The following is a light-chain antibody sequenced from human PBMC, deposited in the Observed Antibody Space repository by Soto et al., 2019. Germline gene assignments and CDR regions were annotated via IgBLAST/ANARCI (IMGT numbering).Light chain of an antibody. CDR1: QSVGDY. Sequence: IELTQSPATLSLSPGEIATLSCRASQSVGDYLAWYQHRPGQAPRLIIYDASKRATGIPARFSGSGSGTDFTLTISRLEPEDFAVYYCQQRSNWPLIFGGGTKVDI. V-gene: IGKV3-11*01. J-gene: IGKJ4*01. CDR2: DAS. CDR3: QQRSNWPLI.